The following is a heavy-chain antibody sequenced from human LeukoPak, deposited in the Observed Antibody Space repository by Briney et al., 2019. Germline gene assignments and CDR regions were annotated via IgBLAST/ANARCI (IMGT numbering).Heavy chain of an antibody. V-gene: IGHV4-34*01. J-gene: IGHJ4*02. CDR2: INHSGST. Sequence: SETLSLTCAVYGGSFSGYYWSWIRQPPGKGLEWIGEINHSGSTNYNPSLKSRVTITVDTSKNQFSLKLSSVTAADTAVYYCARHYDSSGYWYYFDFWGQGTLVTVSS. D-gene: IGHD3-22*01. CDR3: ARHYDSSGYWYYFDF. CDR1: GGSFSGYY.